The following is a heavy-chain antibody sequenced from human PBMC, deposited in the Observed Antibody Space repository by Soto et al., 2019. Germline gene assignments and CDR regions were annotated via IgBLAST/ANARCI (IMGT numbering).Heavy chain of an antibody. CDR1: GYTFTDYY. D-gene: IGHD3-10*01. CDR2: IYPSGGST. Sequence: ASVKVSCKASGYTFTDYYMHWVRQAPGQGLEWMGIIYPSGGSTRNAQKFQGRVTMTRDTATRTVYMELSSLRSEDTAVYYCARDFSGPMDYWGQGTLVTVSS. V-gene: IGHV1-46*01. CDR3: ARDFSGPMDY. J-gene: IGHJ4*02.